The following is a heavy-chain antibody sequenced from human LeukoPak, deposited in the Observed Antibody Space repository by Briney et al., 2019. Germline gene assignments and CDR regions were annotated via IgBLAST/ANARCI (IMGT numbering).Heavy chain of an antibody. CDR2: ISAYNGNT. CDR1: GYTFTSYG. V-gene: IGHV1-18*01. D-gene: IGHD1-26*01. J-gene: IGHJ3*02. CDR3: AATRFSGSDFGPDAFDI. Sequence: ASVKVSCKASGYTFTSYGISWVRQAPGQGLEWMGWISAYNGNTNYAQKLQGRVTMTTDTSTSTAYMELRSLRSDDTAVYYCAATRFSGSDFGPDAFDIWGQGTVVTVSS.